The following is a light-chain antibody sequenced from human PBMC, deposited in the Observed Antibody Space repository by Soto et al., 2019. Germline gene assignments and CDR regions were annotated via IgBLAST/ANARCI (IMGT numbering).Light chain of an antibody. CDR3: QQYDTSPPT. J-gene: IGKJ1*01. Sequence: EVMLTQSPGTLSLSPGERATLSCRASQSVSSNYLAWYQQKSGQAPRLLIYGASNRATGIPDRFSGRGAGTDFTLTIRRLEPEDFAVYYCQQYDTSPPTFGQGTKVEF. CDR1: QSVSSNY. V-gene: IGKV3-20*01. CDR2: GAS.